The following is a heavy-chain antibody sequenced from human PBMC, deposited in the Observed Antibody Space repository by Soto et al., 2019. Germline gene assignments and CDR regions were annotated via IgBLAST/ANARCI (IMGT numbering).Heavy chain of an antibody. V-gene: IGHV4-61*01. CDR2: IYYSGST. J-gene: IGHJ3*02. CDR1: GGSVSSGSYY. D-gene: IGHD2-2*02. Sequence: SETLSLTCTVSGGSVSSGSYYWSWIRQPPGKGLEWIGYIYYSGSTNYNPSLKSRVTISVDTSKNQFSLKLSSVTAADTAVYYCARALGYCSSTSCYTEAFDIWGQGTMVTVSS. CDR3: ARALGYCSSTSCYTEAFDI.